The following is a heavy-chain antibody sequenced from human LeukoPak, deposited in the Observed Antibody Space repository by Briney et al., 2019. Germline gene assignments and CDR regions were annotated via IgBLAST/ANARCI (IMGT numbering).Heavy chain of an antibody. V-gene: IGHV5-51*01. D-gene: IGHD6-19*01. CDR3: ARRIAVAAKGPNWFDP. J-gene: IGHJ5*02. Sequence: GESLKFSCKGSGYSFTSYWIGWVRQMPGKGLEWMGIIYPGDSDTRYSPSFQGQVTISANKSLSTAYLQWSSLKASDTAMYYCARRIAVAAKGPNWFDPWGQGTLVTVSS. CDR2: IYPGDSDT. CDR1: GYSFTSYW.